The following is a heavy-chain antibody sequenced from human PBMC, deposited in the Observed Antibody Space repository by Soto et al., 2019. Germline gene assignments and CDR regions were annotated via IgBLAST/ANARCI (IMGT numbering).Heavy chain of an antibody. V-gene: IGHV1-46*01. J-gene: IGHJ4*02. Sequence: QVQLMQYGAEVNKPGASVKGSFKASGDTFTDYYIPWVRQAPGQGLEWMGTVNPIGGHTTYAQHFLCRVTKTSDTSTSTRYMDLTSLTSDDTDVYYCARGVHVVVVPAALEYGGQGTLVTVYS. D-gene: IGHD2-21*02. CDR3: ARGVHVVVVPAALEY. CDR2: VNPIGGHT. CDR1: GDTFTDYY.